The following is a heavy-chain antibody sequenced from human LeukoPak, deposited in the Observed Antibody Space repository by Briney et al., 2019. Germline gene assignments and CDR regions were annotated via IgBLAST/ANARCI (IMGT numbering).Heavy chain of an antibody. CDR1: GLTVNTNF. CDR2: IYPSGST. J-gene: IGHJ5*02. CDR3: AREVFSGGWFQFDP. Sequence: PGGSLRLSCAASGLTVNTNFMSWVRQAPGKGLEWVSVIYPSGSTHYGDAVKGPFTISRGNFKSAVFLEMSSVTDEDTAVYYCAREVFSGGWFQFDPWGQGTLVTVSS. D-gene: IGHD6-19*01. V-gene: IGHV3-53*01.